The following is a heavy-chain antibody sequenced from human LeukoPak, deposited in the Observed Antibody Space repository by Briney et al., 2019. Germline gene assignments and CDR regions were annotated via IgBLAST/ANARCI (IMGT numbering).Heavy chain of an antibody. V-gene: IGHV3-49*03. D-gene: IGHD5-12*01. CDR1: GFTFSTYW. Sequence: PGGSLRLSCAASGFTFSTYWMSWFRQAPGKGLEWVGFIRSKAYGETTEYAAFVKGRFSISREDSNSIAYLQMNSLKTEDTAVYYCTRDHRASRGEQWLREYFQHWGQGTLVTVSS. CDR2: IRSKAYGETT. CDR3: TRDHRASRGEQWLREYFQH. J-gene: IGHJ1*01.